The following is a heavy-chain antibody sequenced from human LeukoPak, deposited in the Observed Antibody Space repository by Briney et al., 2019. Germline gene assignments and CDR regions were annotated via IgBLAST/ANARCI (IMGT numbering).Heavy chain of an antibody. Sequence: TSETLSLTCAVYGGSFSGYYWSWIRQPPGKGLEWIGEINHSGSTNYNPSLKSRVTISVDTSKNQFSLKLSSVTAADTAVYYCARHRSYYGSGRNWFDPWGQGTLVTVSS. CDR3: ARHRSYYGSGRNWFDP. D-gene: IGHD3-10*01. CDR2: INHSGST. V-gene: IGHV4-34*01. CDR1: GGSFSGYY. J-gene: IGHJ5*02.